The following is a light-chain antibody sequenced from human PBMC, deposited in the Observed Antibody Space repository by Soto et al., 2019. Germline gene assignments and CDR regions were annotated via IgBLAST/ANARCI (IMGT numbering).Light chain of an antibody. J-gene: IGLJ1*01. Sequence: QSVLTQPPSVSEAPGQRVTISCTGTSSDIGAGYDVHWYQQLPGAAPKLLIYINDQRPSGVPDRFSGSKSGTSASLAISGLQPEDEADYYCAAWDDSLNALFGTGTKLTVL. CDR1: SSDIGAGYD. CDR2: IND. CDR3: AAWDDSLNAL. V-gene: IGLV1-40*01.